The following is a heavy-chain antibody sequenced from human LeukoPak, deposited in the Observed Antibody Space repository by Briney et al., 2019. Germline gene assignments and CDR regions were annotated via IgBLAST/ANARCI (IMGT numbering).Heavy chain of an antibody. V-gene: IGHV3-30*18. Sequence: GGSLRLSCAASGFTFSSYGMHWDRQAPGKGLEWVAVISYDGSNKYYADSVKGRFTISRDNSKNTLYLQMNSLRAEGTAVYYCAKQAATDYYYGMDVWGKGTTVTVSS. CDR1: GFTFSSYG. CDR2: ISYDGSNK. CDR3: AKQAATDYYYGMDV. D-gene: IGHD2-15*01. J-gene: IGHJ6*04.